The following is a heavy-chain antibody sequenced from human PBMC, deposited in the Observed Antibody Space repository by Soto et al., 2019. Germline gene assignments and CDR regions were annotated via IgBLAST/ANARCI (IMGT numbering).Heavy chain of an antibody. CDR1: GYSFTSYW. CDR3: ARLTIFGLVTYYYYGMDV. D-gene: IGHD3-3*01. CDR2: IDPSDSYT. J-gene: IGHJ6*02. Sequence: LGESLKISCKGSGYSFTSYWISWVRQMPGKGLEWMGRIDPSDSYTNYSPSFQGHVTISADKSISTAYLQWSSLKASDTAMYYCARLTIFGLVTYYYYGMDVWGQGTTVTVYS. V-gene: IGHV5-10-1*01.